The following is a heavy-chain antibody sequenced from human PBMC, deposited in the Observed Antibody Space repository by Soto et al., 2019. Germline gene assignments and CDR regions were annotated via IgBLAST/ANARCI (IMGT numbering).Heavy chain of an antibody. Sequence: PSETLSLTCTVSGGSISSSSYYWGWIRQPPGKGLEWIGSIYYSGSTYYNPSLKSRVTISVDTSKNQFSLKLSSVTAADTAVYYCAGDLGTRITMIVPASGWGQGTLVTVS. J-gene: IGHJ4*02. CDR1: GGSISSSSYY. D-gene: IGHD3-22*01. CDR2: IYYSGST. V-gene: IGHV4-39*02. CDR3: AGDLGTRITMIVPASG.